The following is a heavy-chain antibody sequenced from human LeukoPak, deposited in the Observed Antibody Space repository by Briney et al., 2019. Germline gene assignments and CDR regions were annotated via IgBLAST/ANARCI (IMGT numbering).Heavy chain of an antibody. CDR1: GFTFSSYE. J-gene: IGHJ4*02. D-gene: IGHD3-3*01. V-gene: IGHV3-23*01. Sequence: GGSLRLSCAASGFTFSSYEMNWVRQAPGKGLEWVSAISGSGGTTYYADSVKGRFTISRDNPKNTLYLQMSSLRAEDTAVYYCAKDFTISPIVHWGQGTLVTVSS. CDR3: AKDFTISPIVH. CDR2: ISGSGGTT.